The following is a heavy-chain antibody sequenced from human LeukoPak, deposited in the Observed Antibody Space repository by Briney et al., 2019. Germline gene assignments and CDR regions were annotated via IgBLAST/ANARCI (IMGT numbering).Heavy chain of an antibody. CDR3: ATGSGLWSPDY. V-gene: IGHV3-74*01. J-gene: IGHJ4*02. D-gene: IGHD5-18*01. CDR2: INTDGSST. CDR1: GFTFSSYW. Sequence: GGSLRLSCAASGFTFSSYWMHWVRQALGKGLVWVSRINTDGSSTSYADSVKGRFTISRDNAKNRLYVQMNSLRADDTAVYYCATGSGLWSPDYWGQGTLVTVSS.